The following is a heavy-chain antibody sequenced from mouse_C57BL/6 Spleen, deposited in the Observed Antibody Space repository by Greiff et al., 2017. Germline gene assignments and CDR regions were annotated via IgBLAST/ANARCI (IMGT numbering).Heavy chain of an antibody. D-gene: IGHD2-5*01. CDR1: GYSFTGYY. Sequence: EVMLVESGPELVKPGASVKISCKASGYSFTGYYMNWVKQSPEKSLEWIGEINPSTGGTTYNQKFKAKATLTVDKSSSTAYMQLKSLTSEDSAVYYCARSVYSNSYYFDYWGQGTTLTVSS. CDR2: INPSTGGT. CDR3: ARSVYSNSYYFDY. J-gene: IGHJ2*01. V-gene: IGHV1-42*01.